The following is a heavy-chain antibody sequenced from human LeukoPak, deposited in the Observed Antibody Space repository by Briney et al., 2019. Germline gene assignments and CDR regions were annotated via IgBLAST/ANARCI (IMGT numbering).Heavy chain of an antibody. CDR3: ATYPLRGYSYGSDLDY. D-gene: IGHD5-18*01. J-gene: IGHJ4*02. V-gene: IGHV3-74*01. CDR1: GFTFSSYW. CDR2: INSDGSST. Sequence: GGSLRLSCAASGFTFSSYWMHWVRQAPGKGLVWVSRINSDGSSTSYADSVKGRFTISRDNAKNTLYLQMNSLRAEDTAVYYCATYPLRGYSYGSDLDYWGQGTLVTVSS.